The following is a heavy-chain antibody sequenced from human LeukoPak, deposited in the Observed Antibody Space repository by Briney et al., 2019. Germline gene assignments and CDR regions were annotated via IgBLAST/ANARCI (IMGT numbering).Heavy chain of an antibody. CDR3: ARGGSWLQSPFDD. J-gene: IGHJ4*02. Sequence: GGSLRLSCAASGFTFSSYAMSWVRQAPGKGLEWVSAISGSGGSTYYADSVKGRFTISRDNSKNTLYLQMNSLRAEDTAVYYCARGGSWLQSPFDDWGQGTLVTVSS. CDR1: GFTFSSYA. CDR2: ISGSGGST. D-gene: IGHD5-24*01. V-gene: IGHV3-23*01.